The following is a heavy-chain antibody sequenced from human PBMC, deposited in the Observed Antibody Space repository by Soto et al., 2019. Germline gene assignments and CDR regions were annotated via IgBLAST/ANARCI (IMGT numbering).Heavy chain of an antibody. D-gene: IGHD3-22*01. CDR2: IYPGDSDT. V-gene: IGHV5-51*01. J-gene: IGHJ4*02. Sequence: GESLKISCKGSGYSVTSYWIGWVRQMPGKGLEWMGIIYPGDSDTRYSPSFQGQVTISADKSISTAYLQWSSLKASDTAMYYCARLAYYDSSGYTFDYWGQGTLVTVSS. CDR3: ARLAYYDSSGYTFDY. CDR1: GYSVTSYW.